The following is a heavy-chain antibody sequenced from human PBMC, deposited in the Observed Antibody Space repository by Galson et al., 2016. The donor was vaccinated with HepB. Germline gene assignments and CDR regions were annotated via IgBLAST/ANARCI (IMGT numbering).Heavy chain of an antibody. Sequence: SLRLSCAASEFNTYMSWVRQAPGKGLQWVSVVRASGNGGSTHYADSVKGRFTISRDTSKNTLYLQMNSLRAEDTAVYYCAILGMYYRDTSDYFTEDFWGQGTLVTVSS. CDR3: AILGMYYRDTSDYFTEDF. CDR1: EFNTY. V-gene: IGHV3-23*01. CDR2: VRASGNGGST. J-gene: IGHJ4*02. D-gene: IGHD3-22*01.